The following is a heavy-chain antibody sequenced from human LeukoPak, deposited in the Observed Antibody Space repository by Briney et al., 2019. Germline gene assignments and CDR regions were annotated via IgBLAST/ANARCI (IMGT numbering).Heavy chain of an antibody. CDR2: FDPEDGET. CDR3: ATARIEDSGSYSSLDY. CDR1: GYTLTELS. J-gene: IGHJ4*02. V-gene: IGHV1-24*01. Sequence: ASEKVSCKVSGYTLTELSMHWVRQAPGKGLEWMGGFDPEDGETIYAQKFQGRVTMTEDTSTDTAYMELSSLRSEDTAVYYCATARIEDSGSYSSLDYWGQGTLVTVSS. D-gene: IGHD1-26*01.